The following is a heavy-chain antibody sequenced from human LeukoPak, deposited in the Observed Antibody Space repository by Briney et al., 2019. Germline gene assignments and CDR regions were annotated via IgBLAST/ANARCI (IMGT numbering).Heavy chain of an antibody. CDR1: GYSISSGYY. Sequence: SETLSLTCTVSGYSISSGYYWGWIRQPPGKGLEWIGTIYHSGSTYYNPSLKRRVTIPVDTSKNQFSLKLSSVTAADTAVYYCARGEGGATWAVAGTVVVATSCAFDIWGQGTMVTVSS. V-gene: IGHV4-38-2*02. CDR3: ARGEGGATWAVAGTVVVATSCAFDI. D-gene: IGHD6-19*01. CDR2: IYHSGST. J-gene: IGHJ3*02.